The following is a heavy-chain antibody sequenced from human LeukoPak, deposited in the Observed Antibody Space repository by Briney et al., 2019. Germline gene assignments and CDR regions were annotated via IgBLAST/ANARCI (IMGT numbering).Heavy chain of an antibody. CDR1: GFTFGTYA. Sequence: GGSLRLSCAASGFTFGTYAMDWVRQAPGKGLEWVSGILASGSTTYYADSVKGRFTISRDNSKNTLYLQMNSLRAEDTAIYYCAKDRVPDGLWNFDFWGQGTLVTVSS. J-gene: IGHJ4*02. CDR3: AKDRVPDGLWNFDF. CDR2: ILASGSTT. V-gene: IGHV3-23*01. D-gene: IGHD1-1*01.